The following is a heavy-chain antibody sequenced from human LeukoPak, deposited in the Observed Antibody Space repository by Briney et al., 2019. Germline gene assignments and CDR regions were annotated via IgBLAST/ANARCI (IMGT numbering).Heavy chain of an antibody. CDR3: ARSLDSRDYYDSSGYYDAFDI. CDR1: GGSISSSSYY. Sequence: SETLSLTCTVSGGSISSSSYYWGWIRQPPGKGLEWIGSIYYSGSTYYNPSLKSRVTISVDRSKNQFSLKLSSVTAADTAVYYCARSLDSRDYYDSSGYYDAFDIWGQGTMVTVSS. J-gene: IGHJ3*02. D-gene: IGHD3-22*01. CDR2: IYYSGST. V-gene: IGHV4-39*07.